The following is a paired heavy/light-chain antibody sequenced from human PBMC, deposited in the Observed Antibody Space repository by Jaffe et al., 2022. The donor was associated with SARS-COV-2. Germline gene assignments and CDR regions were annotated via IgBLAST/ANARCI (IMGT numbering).Heavy chain of an antibody. CDR2: ISGSGGST. V-gene: IGHV3-23*04. Sequence: EVQLVESGGGLVQPGGSLRLSCAASEFTFSSYAMNWVRQAPGKGLEWVSGISGSGGSTYYADSVKGRFTISRDNSKNTLYLQMNSLRAEDTAVYYCAKRYSLVTGYFYTFDIWGPGTMVTVSS. D-gene: IGHD3-9*01. CDR3: AKRYSLVTGYFYTFDI. CDR1: EFTFSSYA. J-gene: IGHJ3*02.
Light chain of an antibody. CDR3: SSYTSSTTPYV. J-gene: IGLJ1*01. CDR2: DVS. CDR1: SSDVGGFNY. V-gene: IGLV2-14*03. Sequence: QSALTQPASVSGSPGQSITISCTGTSSDVGGFNYVSWYQHHPGKAPTLMIYDVSNRPSGVSNRFSGSKSGNTASLTISGLQAEDEADYYCSSYTSSTTPYVFGAGTKVTVL.